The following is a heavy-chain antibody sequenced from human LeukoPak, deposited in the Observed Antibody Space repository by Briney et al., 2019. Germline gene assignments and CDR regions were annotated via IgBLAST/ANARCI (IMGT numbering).Heavy chain of an antibody. CDR1: GFTFSSYW. J-gene: IGHJ5*02. Sequence: GGSLRLSCAASGFTFSSYWMSWVRQAPGKGLEWVANMNQDGSEKYYVDSVRGRFTISRDNAKNSLYLQMNSLRAEDTAVYYCTGKRFDPWGQGTLVIVSS. D-gene: IGHD5-24*01. V-gene: IGHV3-7*01. CDR2: MNQDGSEK. CDR3: TGKRFDP.